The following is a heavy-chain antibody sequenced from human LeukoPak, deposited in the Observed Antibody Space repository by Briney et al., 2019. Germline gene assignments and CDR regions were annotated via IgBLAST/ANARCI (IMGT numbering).Heavy chain of an antibody. V-gene: IGHV3-49*04. CDR2: IRSKAYGGTT. J-gene: IGHJ4*02. Sequence: HPGGSLRLSCAASGFTFSSYGMHWVRQAPGKGLEWVGFIRSKAYGGTTEYAASVKGRFTISRDDSKSIAYLQMNSLKTEDTAVYYCTSPERIAAAGTPGYWGQGTLVTVSS. CDR1: GFTFSSYG. D-gene: IGHD6-13*01. CDR3: TSPERIAAAGTPGY.